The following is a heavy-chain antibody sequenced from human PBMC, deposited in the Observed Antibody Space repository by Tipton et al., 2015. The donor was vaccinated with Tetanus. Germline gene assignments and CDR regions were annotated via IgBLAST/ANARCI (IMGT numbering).Heavy chain of an antibody. Sequence: TLSLTCAVSGGSISSGGYSWTWIRQPPGKGLQWIGYMYYSGTTHYNPSLKSRVTISIDRSKNQLSLKLTSVTAADTAVYYCARATSTGPAYNWFDPWGQGTLVTVPS. CDR3: ARATSTGPAYNWFDP. D-gene: IGHD2-8*02. J-gene: IGHJ5*02. V-gene: IGHV4-30-2*01. CDR2: MYYSGTT. CDR1: GGSISSGGYS.